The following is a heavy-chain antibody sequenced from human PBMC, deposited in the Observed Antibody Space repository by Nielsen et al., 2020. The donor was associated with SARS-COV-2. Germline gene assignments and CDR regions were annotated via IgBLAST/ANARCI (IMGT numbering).Heavy chain of an antibody. J-gene: IGHJ6*02. CDR2: INPRGDRP. CDR1: GFTFNRYY. V-gene: IGHV1-46*02. D-gene: IGHD6-19*01. CDR3: ASGNIAVAGTDHYYGMDV. Sequence: ASVKVSCKASGFTFNRYYMHWVRQAPGQGLEWMGVINPRGDRPSYTQKFRDRVTMTRDTSTSTVYMELSSLRSEDTAVYYCASGNIAVAGTDHYYGMDVWGQGTTVTVSS.